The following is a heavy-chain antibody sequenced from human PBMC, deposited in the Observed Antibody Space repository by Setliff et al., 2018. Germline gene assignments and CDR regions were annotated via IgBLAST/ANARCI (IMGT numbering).Heavy chain of an antibody. Sequence: LSLTCTVSGDSISSGSYYWNWIRQHPEKGLEWLGYIFHSGSTHYNSSLKSRITISIDTSRNHFSLELNSVTAADSAVYYCARVADGSGSFYLGFDYWGQGILVTVAS. D-gene: IGHD3-10*01. CDR1: GDSISSGSYY. CDR3: ARVADGSGSFYLGFDY. J-gene: IGHJ4*02. CDR2: IFHSGST. V-gene: IGHV4-31*03.